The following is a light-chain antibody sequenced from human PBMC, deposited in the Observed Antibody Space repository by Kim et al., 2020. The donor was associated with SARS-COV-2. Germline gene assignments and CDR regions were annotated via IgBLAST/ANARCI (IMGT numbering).Light chain of an antibody. Sequence: RQTATLTCTGNSNIVGNQGAAWLQQHQGHPPKLLSYRNNNRPSGISERFSASRSGNTASLTITGFQPEDEADYYCSALDSSLSAWVFGGGTQLTVL. J-gene: IGLJ3*02. CDR2: RNN. V-gene: IGLV10-54*02. CDR1: SNIVGNQG. CDR3: SALDSSLSAWV.